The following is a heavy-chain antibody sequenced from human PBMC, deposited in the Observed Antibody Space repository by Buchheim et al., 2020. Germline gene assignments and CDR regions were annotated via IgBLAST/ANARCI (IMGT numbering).Heavy chain of an antibody. CDR2: IWYAGSNK. CDR1: GFTFSSYG. CDR3: ARDGYCSGGSCYPSHFDY. D-gene: IGHD2-15*01. V-gene: IGHV3-33*01. J-gene: IGHJ4*02. Sequence: QVQLVESGGGVVQPGRSLRLSCAASGFTFSSYGMHWVRQAPGKGLEWVAVIWYAGSNKYYADSVKGRFTISRDNSKNTLYLQMNSLRAEDTAVYYCARDGYCSGGSCYPSHFDYWGQGTL.